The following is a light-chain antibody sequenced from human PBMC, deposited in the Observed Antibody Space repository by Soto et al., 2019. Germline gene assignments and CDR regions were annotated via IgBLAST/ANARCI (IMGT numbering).Light chain of an antibody. J-gene: IGKJ2*01. CDR2: GAS. Sequence: EIVMTQSPATLSVSPGERATLSCRASQSISNRLAWYQQKPGQAPSLLIYGASTMATGIPARFSGSGSGTEFTLTISSLQSEDSAVYYCQQYNNWPPRTFGQGTKLEIK. CDR3: QQYNNWPPRT. V-gene: IGKV3-15*01. CDR1: QSISNR.